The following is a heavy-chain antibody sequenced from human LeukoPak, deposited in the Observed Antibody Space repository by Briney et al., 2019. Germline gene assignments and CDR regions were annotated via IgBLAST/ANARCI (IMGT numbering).Heavy chain of an antibody. Sequence: PGGSLRLSCTVSGFTVSSNSMSWVRQAPGKGLEWVSSISGSSSYIYYADSMKGRFTISRDNGKKSLYLQMNSLRAEDTAVYFCARGSSNVAARNNWFDPWGQGTLVTVSS. D-gene: IGHD6-6*01. V-gene: IGHV3-21*01. J-gene: IGHJ5*02. CDR1: GFTVSSNS. CDR3: ARGSSNVAARNNWFDP. CDR2: ISGSSSYI.